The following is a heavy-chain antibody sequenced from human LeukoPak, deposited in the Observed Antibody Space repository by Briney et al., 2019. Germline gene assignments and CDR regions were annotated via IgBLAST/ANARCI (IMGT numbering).Heavy chain of an antibody. J-gene: IGHJ5*02. V-gene: IGHV3-43*02. CDR1: GFTFDDYA. CDR2: ISGDGSSS. D-gene: IGHD5-12*01. CDR3: AKDREHTGYDS. Sequence: GSLRLSCAASGFTFDDYAMHGVRQAPGKGLEWVSFISGDGSSSYYAESVKGRFTISRDNSKNSLYLQMNSLRAEDTALYYCAKDREHTGYDSSGQATLVTVSS.